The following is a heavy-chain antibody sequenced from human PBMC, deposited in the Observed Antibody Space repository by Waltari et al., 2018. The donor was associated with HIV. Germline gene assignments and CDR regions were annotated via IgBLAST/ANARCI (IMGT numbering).Heavy chain of an antibody. CDR2: INPNRCGT. D-gene: IGHD6-19*01. CDR1: GDTFTGYY. Sequence: QVQLVPSGAAAKEPGASVRVSCTASGDTFTGYYTHWVRQAPGQGLEGMGWINPNRCGTDYSQKFQGRVTMTRDTSISTAYMELRRLRSDDTAVYYCARDKFYSSGWTLFDSWGQGTLVTVSS. J-gene: IGHJ4*02. V-gene: IGHV1-2*02. CDR3: ARDKFYSSGWTLFDS.